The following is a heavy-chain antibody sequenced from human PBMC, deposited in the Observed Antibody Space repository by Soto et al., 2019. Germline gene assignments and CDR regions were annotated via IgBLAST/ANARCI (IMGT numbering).Heavy chain of an antibody. Sequence: GGSLRLSCAASGFTFSSYAMSWVRQAPGKGLEWVSAISGSGGSTYYADSVKGRFTISRDNSKNTLYLQMNSLRAEDTAVYYCAKDILYDILTGSDAFDIWGQGTMVTVSS. J-gene: IGHJ3*02. CDR3: AKDILYDILTGSDAFDI. CDR2: ISGSGGST. CDR1: GFTFSSYA. D-gene: IGHD3-9*01. V-gene: IGHV3-23*01.